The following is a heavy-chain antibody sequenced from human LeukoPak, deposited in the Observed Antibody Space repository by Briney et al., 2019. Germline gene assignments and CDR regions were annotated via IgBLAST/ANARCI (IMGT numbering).Heavy chain of an antibody. D-gene: IGHD6-13*01. V-gene: IGHV4-38-2*01. CDR2: IYHSGST. CDR1: GYSISSGYY. J-gene: IGHJ4*02. Sequence: PSETLSLTCAVSGYSISSGYYCGWIQQPPGGVVEGFGSIYHSGSTYYNPSLKSRVTISVDTSKNQFSLKLSSVTAADTAVYYCARINRQQPVLDYWGQGTLVTVSS. CDR3: ARINRQQPVLDY.